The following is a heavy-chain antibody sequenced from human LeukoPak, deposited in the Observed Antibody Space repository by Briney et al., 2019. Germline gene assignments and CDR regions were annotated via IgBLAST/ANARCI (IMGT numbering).Heavy chain of an antibody. CDR1: GFTFSSYA. V-gene: IGHV3-30*04. J-gene: IGHJ6*02. D-gene: IGHD3-10*01. Sequence: GGSLRLSCAASGFTFSSYAMHWVRQAPGKGLEWVAVISYDGSNKYYADSVKGRFTISRDNSKNTLYLQMNSLRAEDTAVYYCARDRVFGPGSGSYQPVSHSYYYYYGMDVWGQGTTVTVSS. CDR2: ISYDGSNK. CDR3: ARDRVFGPGSGSYQPVSHSYYYYYGMDV.